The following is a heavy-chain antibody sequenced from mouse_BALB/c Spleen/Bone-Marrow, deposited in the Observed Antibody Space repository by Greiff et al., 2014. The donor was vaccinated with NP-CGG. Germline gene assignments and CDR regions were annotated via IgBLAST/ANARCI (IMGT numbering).Heavy chain of an antibody. D-gene: IGHD1-1*01. J-gene: IGHJ3*01. CDR3: AFYYYGSSLFAY. Sequence: VQLQQSXAELVKPGASVKLSCTASGFNIKDSYMHWVKQRPEQGLEWIGRIDPANGNTKYDPKFQGKATITADTSSNTAYLQLSSLTSEDTAVYYCAFYYYGSSLFAYWGQGTLVTVSA. CDR1: GFNIKDSY. V-gene: IGHV14-3*02. CDR2: IDPANGNT.